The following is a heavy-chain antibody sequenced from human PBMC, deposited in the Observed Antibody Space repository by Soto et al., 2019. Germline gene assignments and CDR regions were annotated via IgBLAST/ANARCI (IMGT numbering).Heavy chain of an antibody. Sequence: EVQLLESGGGLVQPGGSLRLSCAASGFTFSSYAMSWVRQAPGKGLEWVSAISGSGGSTYYADSVKGRFTISRDNSKNTLELQMKSPRAEDSAVYYCAKDRVSHGGGGYYFDYWGQGTLVTVSS. CDR1: GFTFSSYA. J-gene: IGHJ4*02. V-gene: IGHV3-23*01. CDR2: ISGSGGST. D-gene: IGHD6-13*01. CDR3: AKDRVSHGGGGYYFDY.